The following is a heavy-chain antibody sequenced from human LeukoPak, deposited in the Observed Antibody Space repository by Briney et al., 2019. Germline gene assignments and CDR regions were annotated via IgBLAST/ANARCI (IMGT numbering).Heavy chain of an antibody. D-gene: IGHD3-22*01. Sequence: AGGSLRLSCAASGFTFDDYAMHWVRQAPGKGLEWVSLISWDGGSTYYADSVKGRFTISRDKSKNSLYLQMNSLRAEDTALYYCAKDSSGYYWDYWGQGTLVTVSS. J-gene: IGHJ4*02. CDR3: AKDSSGYYWDY. CDR1: GFTFDDYA. CDR2: ISWDGGST. V-gene: IGHV3-43D*03.